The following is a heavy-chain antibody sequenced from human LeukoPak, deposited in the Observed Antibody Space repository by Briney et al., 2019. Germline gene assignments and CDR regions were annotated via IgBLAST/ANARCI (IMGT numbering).Heavy chain of an antibody. CDR2: TYYRSKWYN. CDR1: GDXVSTDSAA. D-gene: IGHD6-19*01. J-gene: IGHJ4*02. V-gene: IGHV6-1*01. Sequence: SQTLSLTCGISGDXVSTDSAAWNWIRQSPSRGLEWLGRTYYRSKWYNDYTVSVKGRITINPDTSKNQFSLQLNSVTPEDTAVYYCARHNGWYFDYWGQGTLVTVSS. CDR3: ARHNGWYFDY.